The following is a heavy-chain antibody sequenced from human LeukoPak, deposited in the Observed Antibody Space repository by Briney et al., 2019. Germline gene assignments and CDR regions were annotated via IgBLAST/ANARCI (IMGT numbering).Heavy chain of an antibody. CDR2: IRYDGGNK. J-gene: IGHJ4*02. Sequence: GGSLRLSCAASGFTFSSYGVHWVRQAPDKGLEWVAFIRYDGGNKYYADSVKGRFTISRDNSKNTLYLQMNSLRPEDTALYYCAKALDSGYDVLEAMGYWGQGTLVTVSS. CDR3: AKALDSGYDVLEAMGY. V-gene: IGHV3-30*02. CDR1: GFTFSSYG. D-gene: IGHD5-12*01.